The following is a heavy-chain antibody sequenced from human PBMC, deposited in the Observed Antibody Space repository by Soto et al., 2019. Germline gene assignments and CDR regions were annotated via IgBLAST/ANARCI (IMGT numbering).Heavy chain of an antibody. J-gene: IGHJ4*02. CDR3: ARGNYDFLTGYYIEYFDY. Sequence: SETLSLTCTVSGGSISSYYWSWIRQPPGKGLEWIGYIYYSGSTNYNPSLKSRVTISVDTSKNQFSLKLSSVTAADTAVYYCARGNYDFLTGYYIEYFDYWGQGTLVTVSS. D-gene: IGHD3-9*01. CDR2: IYYSGST. CDR1: GGSISSYY. V-gene: IGHV4-59*01.